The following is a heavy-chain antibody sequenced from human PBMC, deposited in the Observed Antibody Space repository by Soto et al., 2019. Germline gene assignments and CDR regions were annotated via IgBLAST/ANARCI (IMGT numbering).Heavy chain of an antibody. D-gene: IGHD3-22*01. Sequence: GGSLRLSCAGTGFTFSTYLMHWVRQVPGKGLEWVSRVKTDGTNTGYADSVKGRFTISRDNAKNTLYLEMNNLRADDTAVYYCARGGVIVVGLDVWGQGTTVTVSS. J-gene: IGHJ6*02. V-gene: IGHV3-74*01. CDR3: ARGGVIVVGLDV. CDR2: VKTDGTNT. CDR1: GFTFSTYL.